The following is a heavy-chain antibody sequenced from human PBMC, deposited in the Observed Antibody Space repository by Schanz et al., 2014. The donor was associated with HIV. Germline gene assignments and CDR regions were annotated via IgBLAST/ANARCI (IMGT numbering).Heavy chain of an antibody. CDR1: GFNFNNYA. CDR2: INSDGSST. Sequence: EVQLLESGGGLEQPGGSLRLSCAASGFNFNNYAMTWVRQAPGKGLVWVSRINSDGSSTNYADSVKGRFTISRDNSKNTLNLRVNSLRAEDTAVYYCAKDRNYYDSKYIGKGNYYYYYGMDVWGQGTTVTVSS. J-gene: IGHJ6*02. V-gene: IGHV3-23*01. CDR3: AKDRNYYDSKYIGKGNYYYYYGMDV. D-gene: IGHD3-22*01.